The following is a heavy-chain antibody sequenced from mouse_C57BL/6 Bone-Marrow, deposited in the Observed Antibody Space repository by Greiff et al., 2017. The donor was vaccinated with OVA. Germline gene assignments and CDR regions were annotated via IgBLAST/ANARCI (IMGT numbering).Heavy chain of an antibody. D-gene: IGHD2-1*01. J-gene: IGHJ1*03. Sequence: VQLVESGAELARPGASVKLSCKASGYTFTSYGISWVKQRTGQGLEWIGEIYPRSGNTYYNEKFKGKATLTADKSSSTAYMELRSLTSEDSAVYFCARYGNYPYWYFDVWGTGTTVTVSS. CDR2: IYPRSGNT. CDR3: ARYGNYPYWYFDV. CDR1: GYTFTSYG. V-gene: IGHV1-81*01.